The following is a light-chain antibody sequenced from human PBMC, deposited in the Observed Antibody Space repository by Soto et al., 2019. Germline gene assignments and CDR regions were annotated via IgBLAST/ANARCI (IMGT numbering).Light chain of an antibody. J-gene: IGLJ2*01. CDR2: EVT. CDR1: SNDVGAHDF. CDR3: NSYTLSKTVI. V-gene: IGLV2-14*01. Sequence: QSALTQPASVSGSPGQSITISCSGTSNDVGAHDFVSWYQHHPDKAPNVIIFEVTKRPSGVSDRFSGSKTGNTASLTISGLQAEDEADYYCNSYTLSKTVIFGGGTKLTVL.